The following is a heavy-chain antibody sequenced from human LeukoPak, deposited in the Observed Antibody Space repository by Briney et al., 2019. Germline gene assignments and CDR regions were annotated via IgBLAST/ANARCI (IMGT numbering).Heavy chain of an antibody. CDR2: INSDGRST. Sequence: GGSLRLSCAASGFTFSRYWMHWVRQAPGKGLVWVSHINSDGRSTSYADSVKGRFTISRDNSKNTLYLQMNSLRAEDTAVYYCARGRYYDSSGYYYWGQGTLVTVSS. CDR3: ARGRYYDSSGYYY. D-gene: IGHD3-22*01. V-gene: IGHV3-74*01. CDR1: GFTFSRYW. J-gene: IGHJ4*02.